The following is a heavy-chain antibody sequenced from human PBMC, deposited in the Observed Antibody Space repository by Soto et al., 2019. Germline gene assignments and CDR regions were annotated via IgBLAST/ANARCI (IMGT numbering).Heavy chain of an antibody. Sequence: GGSLRLSCAASGFTFSSFAMSWVRQAPGKGLEWVSAIGSRGDSTYYADSVKGRFTISRDNSKNTLYLQMNSLRAEDTAVYYCAKWIPDFDIWGQGTMVTVSS. V-gene: IGHV3-23*01. D-gene: IGHD2-2*03. CDR2: IGSRGDST. CDR1: GFTFSSFA. J-gene: IGHJ3*02. CDR3: AKWIPDFDI.